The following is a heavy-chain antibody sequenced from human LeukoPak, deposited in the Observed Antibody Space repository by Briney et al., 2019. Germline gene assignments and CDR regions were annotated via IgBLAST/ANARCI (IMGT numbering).Heavy chain of an antibody. CDR3: ARVPYGDYKRSPLFDI. J-gene: IGHJ3*02. V-gene: IGHV4-31*03. Sequence: SETLSLTCTVSGGSISSGGYYWSWIRQHPRKGLEWIGYMYYSGTTYYNPPLKSRVTISVDTSKNQCSLKLSSVTAADTAVYYCARVPYGDYKRSPLFDIWGQGTMVTVSS. CDR2: MYYSGTT. D-gene: IGHD4-17*01. CDR1: GGSISSGGYY.